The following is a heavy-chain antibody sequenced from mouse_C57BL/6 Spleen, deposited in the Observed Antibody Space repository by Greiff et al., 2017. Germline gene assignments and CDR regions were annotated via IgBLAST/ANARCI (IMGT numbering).Heavy chain of an antibody. CDR3: ARGDGSSYGWFAY. V-gene: IGHV3-1*01. D-gene: IGHD1-1*01. CDR1: GYSITSGYD. Sequence: EVQGVESGPGMVKPSQSLSLTCTVTGYSITSGYDWHWIRHFPGNKLEWMGYISYSGSTNYNPSLKSRISITHDTSKNHFFLKLNSVTTEDTATYYCARGDGSSYGWFAYWGQGTLVTVSA. J-gene: IGHJ3*01. CDR2: ISYSGST.